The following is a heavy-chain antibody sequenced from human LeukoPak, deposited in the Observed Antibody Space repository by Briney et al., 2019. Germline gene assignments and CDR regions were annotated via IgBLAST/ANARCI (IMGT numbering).Heavy chain of an antibody. Sequence: PGGSLRLSCAASGFTFSSYGMHWVRQAPGKGLEWVAFIRYDGSNKYYADSVKGRFTISRDNSKNTLYLQMNSLRAEDTAVYYCAKSPPDYGDSSNFDYWGQGTLVTVSS. CDR1: GFTFSSYG. CDR3: AKSPPDYGDSSNFDY. D-gene: IGHD4-17*01. V-gene: IGHV3-30*02. J-gene: IGHJ4*02. CDR2: IRYDGSNK.